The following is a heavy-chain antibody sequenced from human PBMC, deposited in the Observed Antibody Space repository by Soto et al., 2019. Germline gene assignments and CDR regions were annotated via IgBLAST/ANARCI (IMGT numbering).Heavy chain of an antibody. D-gene: IGHD1-7*01. V-gene: IGHV6-1*01. CDR2: TSYRSKWYN. CDR1: GDSVSSNSAA. Sequence: QVQLQQSGPGLVKPSQTLSLTCAISGDSVSSNSAAWNWIRQSPSRGLEWLGRTSYRSKWYNDYAVSVKSRITINPDTSKNQFSLQLNSVTPEDTAVYYCARDKPSGNWNYGNWQGNWFDPWGQGTLVTVSS. CDR3: ARDKPSGNWNYGNWQGNWFDP. J-gene: IGHJ5*02.